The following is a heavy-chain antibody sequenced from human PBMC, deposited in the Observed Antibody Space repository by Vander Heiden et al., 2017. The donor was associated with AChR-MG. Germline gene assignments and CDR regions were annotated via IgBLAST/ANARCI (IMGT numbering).Heavy chain of an antibody. CDR1: GVSFSSSA. D-gene: IGHD1-26*01. Sequence: EVQLLESGGGLVQPGGSLRLSCAASGVSFSSSAMSWVRQAPGKGLEWVSTISGSGGRTFYADSVKGRFTISRDNSKNTLSLQMNSLRAEDTAIYYCAKAHRFSGNFFSFYFDYWGQGTLVTVSS. CDR2: ISGSGGRT. V-gene: IGHV3-23*01. CDR3: AKAHRFSGNFFSFYFDY. J-gene: IGHJ4*02.